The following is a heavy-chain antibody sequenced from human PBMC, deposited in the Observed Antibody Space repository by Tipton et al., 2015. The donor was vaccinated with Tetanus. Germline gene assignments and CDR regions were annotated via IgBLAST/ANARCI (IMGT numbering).Heavy chain of an antibody. V-gene: IGHV1-18*01. D-gene: IGHD3-22*01. J-gene: IGHJ6*03. CDR1: GYTLTSYG. CDR3: ARDVGRDYYDSSGYYMDV. CDR2: ISAYNGNT. Sequence: QLVQSGAEVKKPGASVKASCKASGYTLTSYGISWVRQAPGQGLEWMGWISAYNGNTNYAQKLQGRVTMTTDTSTSTAYMELRSMRSDDTAVYYCARDVGRDYYDSSGYYMDVWGKGTTVTVSS.